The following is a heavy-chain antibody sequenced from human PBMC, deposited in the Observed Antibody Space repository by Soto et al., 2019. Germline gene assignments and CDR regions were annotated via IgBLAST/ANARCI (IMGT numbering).Heavy chain of an antibody. CDR1: GFTFSNAW. CDR2: IKSKTDGGTT. D-gene: IGHD2-2*01. CDR3: TTDPSGAVVVPDFNYYYMDV. V-gene: IGHV3-15*01. Sequence: GGSLRLSCAASGFTFSNAWMSWVRQAPGKGLEWVGRIKSKTDGGTTDYAAPVKGRFTISRDDSKNTLYLQMNSLKTEDTAVYYCTTDPSGAVVVPDFNYYYMDVWGKGTTVTVSS. J-gene: IGHJ6*03.